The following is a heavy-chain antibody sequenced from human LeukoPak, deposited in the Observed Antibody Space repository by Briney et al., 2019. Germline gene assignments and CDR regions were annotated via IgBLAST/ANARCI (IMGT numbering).Heavy chain of an antibody. CDR2: IYYSGST. D-gene: IGHD2-8*01. CDR3: ARARLLYPNSGNWFDP. Sequence: SQTLSLTCTVSGGSISSGGYYWSWIRQHPGKGLEWIGYIYYSGSTYYNPSLKSRVTLSVDTSKNQFSLKLSSVTAADTAVYYCARARLLYPNSGNWFDPWGQGTLVTVSS. J-gene: IGHJ5*02. V-gene: IGHV4-31*03. CDR1: GGSISSGGYY.